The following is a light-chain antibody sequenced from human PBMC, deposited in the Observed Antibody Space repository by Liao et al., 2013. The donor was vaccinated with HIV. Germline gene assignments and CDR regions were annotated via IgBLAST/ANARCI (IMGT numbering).Light chain of an antibody. CDR2: QDT. V-gene: IGLV3-1*01. CDR1: KLGDKS. J-gene: IGLJ1*01. Sequence: SYEVTQPASVSVSPGQTATITCSGDKLGDKSVCWYQQRPGQSPALVVYQDTKRPSGIPERFSASNSGDTATLIISGTQAVDEADYFCQAWDTTLYVFGTGTKVTVL. CDR3: QAWDTTLYV.